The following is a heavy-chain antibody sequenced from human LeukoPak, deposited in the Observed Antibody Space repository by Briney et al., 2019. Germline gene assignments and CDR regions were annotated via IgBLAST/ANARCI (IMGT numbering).Heavy chain of an antibody. V-gene: IGHV1-2*02. J-gene: IGHJ4*02. D-gene: IGHD1-26*01. CDR1: GYTFTGYY. CDR2: INPNSGGT. Sequence: GASVKVSCKASGYTFTGYYMHWVRQAPGQGLEWMGWINPNSGGTNYAQKFQGRVTMTRDTSISTAYMELSRLRSDDTAVYYCAALGSGSYKNRLGFGWGQGTLVTVSS. CDR3: AALGSGSYKNRLGFG.